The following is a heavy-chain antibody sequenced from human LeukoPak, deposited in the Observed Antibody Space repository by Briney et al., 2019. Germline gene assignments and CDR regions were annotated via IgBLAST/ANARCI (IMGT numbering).Heavy chain of an antibody. CDR2: ISSNGRYI. CDR3: ARDGLGSYDF. Sequence: GGSLRLSCAASGFDFSDYTINWVRQAPGKGLEWVSSISSNGRYIYYADSVKGRLTISRDNAKNSVYLQMNSLRVEDTAVYYCARDGLGSYDFWGQGTLVTVSS. D-gene: IGHD3-10*01. CDR1: GFDFSDYT. V-gene: IGHV3-21*01. J-gene: IGHJ4*02.